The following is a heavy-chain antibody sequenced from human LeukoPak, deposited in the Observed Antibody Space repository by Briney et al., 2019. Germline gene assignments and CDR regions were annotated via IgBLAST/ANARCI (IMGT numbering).Heavy chain of an antibody. J-gene: IGHJ4*01. D-gene: IGHD5-18*01. CDR3: ARVGYSYGPPFDS. V-gene: IGHV3-21*01. CDR2: ISISSSYI. Sequence: NPGGSLRLSCAASGFTFSSYSVNWVRQAPGKGLEWVSSISISSSYIYYADSVKGRFTISRDNAKNSLYLQMNSLRAEDTAVYYCARVGYSYGPPFDSWGHGTLVTVSS. CDR1: GFTFSSYS.